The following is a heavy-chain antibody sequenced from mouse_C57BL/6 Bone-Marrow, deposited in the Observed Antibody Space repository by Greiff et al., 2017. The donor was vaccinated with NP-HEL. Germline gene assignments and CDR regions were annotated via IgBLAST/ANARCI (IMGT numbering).Heavy chain of an antibody. D-gene: IGHD1-3*01. CDR1: GYTFTSYG. V-gene: IGHV1-81*01. CDR3: ARRASGFDY. Sequence: QVQLQQSGAELARPGASVKLSCKASGYTFTSYGISWVKQRTGQGLEGIGEIYPRSGNTYYNEPIKGQATLPADKSSSTADMALRSLTSEDSAVYFCARRASGFDYWGQGTTLTVSS. CDR2: IYPRSGNT. J-gene: IGHJ2*01.